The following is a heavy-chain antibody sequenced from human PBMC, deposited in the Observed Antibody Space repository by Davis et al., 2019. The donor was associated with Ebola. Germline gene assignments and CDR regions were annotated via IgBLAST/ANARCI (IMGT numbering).Heavy chain of an antibody. D-gene: IGHD3-3*01. CDR2: INHSGST. J-gene: IGHJ4*02. CDR3: ASRTIFGVVIMDY. Sequence: MPSETLSLTCAVSGGSFSGYYWNWIRQPPGKGLQWIGEINHSGSTNYNPSLKSRVTISVDTSKNQFSLKLSSVTAADTAVYYCASRTIFGVVIMDYWGQGTLVTVSS. CDR1: GGSFSGYY. V-gene: IGHV4-34*01.